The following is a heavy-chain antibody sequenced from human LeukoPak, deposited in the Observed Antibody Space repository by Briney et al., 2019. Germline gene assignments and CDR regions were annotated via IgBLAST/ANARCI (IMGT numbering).Heavy chain of an antibody. D-gene: IGHD6-13*01. J-gene: IGHJ6*02. CDR2: IYYSGST. CDR3: SGRQQLVDPYYYYGMDV. V-gene: IGHV4-59*08. CDR1: GGSLSSYY. Sequence: SETLSLTCTVSGGSLSSYYWSWIRQPPGKGLEWIGYIYYSGSTNYNPSLKSRVTISVDTSKNQFSLKLSSVTAADTAVYYCSGRQQLVDPYYYYGMDVWGQGTTVTVSS.